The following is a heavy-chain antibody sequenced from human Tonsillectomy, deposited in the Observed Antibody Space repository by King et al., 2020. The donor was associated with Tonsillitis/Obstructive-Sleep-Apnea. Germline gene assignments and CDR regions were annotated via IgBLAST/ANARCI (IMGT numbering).Heavy chain of an antibody. CDR1: GFTVSSNY. V-gene: IGHV3-53*01. D-gene: IGHD2-2*01. Sequence: VQLVESGGGLIQPGGSLRLSCAASGFTVSSNYMSWVRQAPGKGLDWVSVIYSGGSTYYADSVKGRFTISRDNSKNTLYLQMNSLRAEDTAVYYCASIVVVPAATSDAFDIWGQGTMVTVSS. J-gene: IGHJ3*02. CDR3: ASIVVVPAATSDAFDI. CDR2: IYSGGST.